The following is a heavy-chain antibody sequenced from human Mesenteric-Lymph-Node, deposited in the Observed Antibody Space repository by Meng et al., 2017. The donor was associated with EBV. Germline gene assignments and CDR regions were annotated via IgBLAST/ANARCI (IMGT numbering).Heavy chain of an antibody. CDR2: TFYRFKWYN. CDR1: GSSVAYTRVG. V-gene: IGHV6-1*01. D-gene: IGHD6-19*01. Sequence: QPPSSGPGLAKPSQTLSRTSAMSGSSVAYTRVGCAWISQSPSRGLEWRVRTFYRFKWYNDYALSVESRITIIPDTSKNQFSLQLISVTPDDTALYYCSRAVAGTGTYDSWGQGTLVTVSS. J-gene: IGHJ4*02. CDR3: SRAVAGTGTYDS.